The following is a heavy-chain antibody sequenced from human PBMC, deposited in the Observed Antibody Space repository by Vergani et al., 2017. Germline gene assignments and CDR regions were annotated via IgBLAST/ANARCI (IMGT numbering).Heavy chain of an antibody. D-gene: IGHD2-2*01. Sequence: EVQLLESGGGLVQPGGSLRLSCAASGFTFSSYAMSWVRQAPGKGLEWVSAVSGSGGSTNYADSVKGRFTISRDNSKKTLYLQMNSLRAADTAVYYCAKGSVVVPAAREPFDGWGQGPLVTVSS. CDR3: AKGSVVVPAAREPFDG. CDR2: VSGSGGST. V-gene: IGHV3-23*01. CDR1: GFTFSSYA. J-gene: IGHJ4*02.